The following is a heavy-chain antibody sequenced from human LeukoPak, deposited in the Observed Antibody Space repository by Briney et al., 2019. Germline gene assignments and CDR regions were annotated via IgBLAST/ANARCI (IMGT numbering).Heavy chain of an antibody. Sequence: PSETLSLTCTVSGGSISSSSAYWGWIRQPPGKGLEWIGSIYYSKNTYYNPSLKSRVTISADTSKNQFSLKLSSVTAADTAVYYCARLSGGTQWLAPFDYWGQGTLVTVSS. CDR2: IYYSKNT. CDR3: ARLSGGTQWLAPFDY. J-gene: IGHJ4*02. CDR1: GGSISSSSAY. V-gene: IGHV4-39*01. D-gene: IGHD6-19*01.